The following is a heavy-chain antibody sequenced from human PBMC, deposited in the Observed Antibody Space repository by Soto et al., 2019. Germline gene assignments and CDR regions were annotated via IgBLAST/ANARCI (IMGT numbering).Heavy chain of an antibody. CDR3: RRASNSGLYKVVYFHF. D-gene: IGHD6-19*01. V-gene: IGHV4-59*01. J-gene: IGHJ4*02. CDR2: IYYSGST. CDR1: GGSISSYY. Sequence: SETLSLTCTVSGGSISSYYWSWIRQPPGKGLEWIGYIYYSGSTNYNPSLKSRVTISVDTSKNHIAVKLCAGSAADRAGYYCRRASNSGLYKVVYFHFLGPKTLVTVS.